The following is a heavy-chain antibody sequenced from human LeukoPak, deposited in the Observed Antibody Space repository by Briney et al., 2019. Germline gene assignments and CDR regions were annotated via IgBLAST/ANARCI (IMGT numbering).Heavy chain of an antibody. V-gene: IGHV4-59*01. J-gene: IGHJ5*02. CDR1: GASISSYY. CDR3: ARGGYCSSTTCYNWFDP. D-gene: IGHD2-2*02. CDR2: IDYSGST. Sequence: PSETLSLTCTVSGASISSYYWSWIRQPPGKGLEWIGYIDYSGSTNYNPSLKSRVTISVDTSKNQFSLKLSSVTAADTAAYYCARGGYCSSTTCYNWFDPWGQGTLVTVSS.